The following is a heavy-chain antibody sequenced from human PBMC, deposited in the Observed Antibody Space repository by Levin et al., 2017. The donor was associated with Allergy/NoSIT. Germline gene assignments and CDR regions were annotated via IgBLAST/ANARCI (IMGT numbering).Heavy chain of an antibody. J-gene: IGHJ4*02. CDR1: GYTFTTYW. V-gene: IGHV5-51*01. CDR2: IYLDDSDT. Sequence: GESLKISCKVSGYTFTTYWIGWVRQMPGKGLEWMGIIYLDDSDTTYSPSFQGQVTISADKSISTAYLQWSSLKASDTAIYYCAQSGGPMGYFDFWGQGTPVTVSS. D-gene: IGHD2-15*01. CDR3: AQSGGPMGYFDF.